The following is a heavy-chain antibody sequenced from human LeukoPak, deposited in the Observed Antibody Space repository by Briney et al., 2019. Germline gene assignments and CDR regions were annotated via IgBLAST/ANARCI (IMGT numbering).Heavy chain of an antibody. Sequence: PGGSLRLSCAASGFTFSSYGMHWVRQAPGKGLEWVAFIRYDGSNKYYVDSVKGRFTISRDNSKNTLYLQMNSLGAEDTAVYYCAKDAGMATITDYFDYWGQGTLVTVSS. D-gene: IGHD5-24*01. CDR1: GFTFSSYG. J-gene: IGHJ4*02. CDR2: IRYDGSNK. CDR3: AKDAGMATITDYFDY. V-gene: IGHV3-30*02.